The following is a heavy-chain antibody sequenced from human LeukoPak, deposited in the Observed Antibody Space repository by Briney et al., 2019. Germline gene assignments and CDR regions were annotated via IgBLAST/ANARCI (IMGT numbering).Heavy chain of an antibody. CDR2: MNPNSGNT. J-gene: IGHJ4*02. CDR1: GYTFTSCD. V-gene: IGHV1-8*01. Sequence: AASVKVSCKASGYTFTSCDINWVRQATGQGLEWMGWMNPNSGNTGYAQNFQGRVTMTRNTPISTAYMELSSLRSEDTAVYYCARANSGNYYISDYWGQGTLVTVSS. CDR3: ARANSGNYYISDY. D-gene: IGHD1-26*01.